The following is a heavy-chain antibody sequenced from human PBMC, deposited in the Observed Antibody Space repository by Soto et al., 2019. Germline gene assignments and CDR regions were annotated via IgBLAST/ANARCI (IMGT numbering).Heavy chain of an antibody. CDR2: IYSGGST. CDR3: AREGRLLGYCTNGVCYGAFDI. V-gene: IGHV3-66*01. J-gene: IGHJ3*02. Sequence: GGSLRLSCAASGFTVSSNYMSCVRQSPGKGLEWVSVIYSGGSTYYADSVKGRFTISRDNSKNTLYLQMNSLRAEDTAVYYCAREGRLLGYCTNGVCYGAFDIWGQGTMVTVSS. D-gene: IGHD2-8*01. CDR1: GFTVSSNY.